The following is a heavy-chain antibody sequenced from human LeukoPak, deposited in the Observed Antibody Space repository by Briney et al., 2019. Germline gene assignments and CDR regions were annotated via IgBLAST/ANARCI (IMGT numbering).Heavy chain of an antibody. CDR1: GYTFTSYD. D-gene: IGHD6-13*01. Sequence: ASVKVSCKASGYTFTSYDINWVRQATGQGLEWMGWMNPNSGNTGYAQKFQGRVTMTRNTSISTAYMELSSLRSEDTAVYYCAKARRFRRGYSSSWYLDYWGQGTLVTVSS. CDR2: MNPNSGNT. V-gene: IGHV1-8*01. J-gene: IGHJ4*02. CDR3: AKARRFRRGYSSSWYLDY.